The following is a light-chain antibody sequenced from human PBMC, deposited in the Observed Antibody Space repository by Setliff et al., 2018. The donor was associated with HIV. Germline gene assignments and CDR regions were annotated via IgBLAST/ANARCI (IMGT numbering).Light chain of an antibody. J-gene: IGLJ1*01. CDR3: LSYTSSTPLYV. V-gene: IGLV1-40*01. Sequence: QSVLTQPPSVSGAPGQRVTISCTGSSSNIGAGYDVHWYQQLPGTAPKLLIYGNSNGPSGVPDRFSGSKSGTSASLTISGLQAEDEADYYCLSYTSSTPLYVFGTGTKV. CDR1: SSNIGAGYD. CDR2: GNS.